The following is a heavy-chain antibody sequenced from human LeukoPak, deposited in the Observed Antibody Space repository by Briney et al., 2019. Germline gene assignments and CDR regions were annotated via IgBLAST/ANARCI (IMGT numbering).Heavy chain of an antibody. CDR1: GYTFTSYD. J-gene: IGHJ5*02. V-gene: IGHV1-8*01. D-gene: IGHD2-2*01. CDR2: MNPNSGNT. CDR3: ARADCSSTSCSNWFDP. Sequence: ASVKVSCKASGYTFTSYDINWVGQATGQGLEWMGWMNPNSGNTGYAQKFQGRVTMTRNTSLSTAYMELSSLRSEDTAVYYCARADCSSTSCSNWFDPWGQGTLVTVSS.